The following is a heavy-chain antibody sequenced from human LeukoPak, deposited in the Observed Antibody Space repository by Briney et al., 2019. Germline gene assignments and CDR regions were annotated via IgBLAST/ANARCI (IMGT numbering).Heavy chain of an antibody. V-gene: IGHV3-48*01. CDR2: ISTSSSTI. Sequence: GGSLRLSCAASGFTFSSYSMNWVRQAPGKGLEWVSYISTSSSTIYYADSVKGRFTISRDNAKNSLYLQMNYLRAEDTAVYYCARVVDYYDSSGYWMGRYFDYWGQGTLVTVSS. CDR1: GFTFSSYS. CDR3: ARVVDYYDSSGYWMGRYFDY. J-gene: IGHJ4*02. D-gene: IGHD3-22*01.